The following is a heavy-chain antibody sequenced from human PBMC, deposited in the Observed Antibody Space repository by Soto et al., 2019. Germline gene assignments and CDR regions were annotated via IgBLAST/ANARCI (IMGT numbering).Heavy chain of an antibody. CDR1: GGTFSSYA. D-gene: IGHD5-12*01. V-gene: IGHV1-69*12. Sequence: QVQLVQSGAEVKKPGSSVKVSCKASGGTFSSYAISWVRQAPGQGLEWMGGIIPIFGTANYAQKFQGRVTITADESTSTADMELSSLRSEDTAVYDGARAHARIVATPLLNWFGPWGQGTLVTVSS. CDR3: ARAHARIVATPLLNWFGP. J-gene: IGHJ5*02. CDR2: IIPIFGTA.